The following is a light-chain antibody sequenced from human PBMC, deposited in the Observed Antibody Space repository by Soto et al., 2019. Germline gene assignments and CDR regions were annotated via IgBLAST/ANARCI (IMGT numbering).Light chain of an antibody. CDR3: QQYNNYIT. V-gene: IGKV3-15*01. J-gene: IGKJ5*01. Sequence: EIVMTQSPATLSVSPGERAALSCRASQSVSSNLAWYQHKPGQAPRLLIYGASTRATGVPARFSGSGSGTEFTLTISSLPSEDFAVYYCQQYNNYITFGNGTRLEIK. CDR1: QSVSSN. CDR2: GAS.